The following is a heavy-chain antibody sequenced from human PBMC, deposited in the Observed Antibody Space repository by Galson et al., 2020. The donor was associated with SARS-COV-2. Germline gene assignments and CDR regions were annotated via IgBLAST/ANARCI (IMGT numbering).Heavy chain of an antibody. CDR3: AREAAYCSGGSCYAFDI. CDR2: INPNSGGT. J-gene: IGHJ3*02. V-gene: IGHV1-2*04. Sequence: ASVKVSCKASGYTFTGYYMHWVRQAPGQGLEWMGWINPNSGGTNYAQKFQGWVTMTRDTSISTAYMELSRLRSDDTAVYYCAREAAYCSGGSCYAFDIWGQGTMVTVSS. D-gene: IGHD2-15*01. CDR1: GYTFTGYY.